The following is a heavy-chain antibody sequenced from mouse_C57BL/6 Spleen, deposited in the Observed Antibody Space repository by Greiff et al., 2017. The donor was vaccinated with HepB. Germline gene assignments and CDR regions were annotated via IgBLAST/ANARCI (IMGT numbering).Heavy chain of an antibody. CDR2: IYPGSGNT. CDR1: GYSFTSYY. D-gene: IGHD4-1*01. J-gene: IGHJ4*01. Sequence: QVQLKESGPELVKPGASVKISCKASGYSFTSYYIHWVKQRPGQGLEWIGWIYPGSGNTKYNEKFKGKATLTADTSSSTAYMQLSSLTSEDSAVYYCARGHWDDYAMDYWGQGTSVTVSS. V-gene: IGHV1-66*01. CDR3: ARGHWDDYAMDY.